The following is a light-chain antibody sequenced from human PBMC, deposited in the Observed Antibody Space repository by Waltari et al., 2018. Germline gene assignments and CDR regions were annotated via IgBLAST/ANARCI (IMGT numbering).Light chain of an antibody. J-gene: IGLJ2*01. CDR2: DTH. CDR3: GTWDSSLSAAV. Sequence: QSVLTQPPSVSASPGQKVTISCSGSSSTIGDNYVSWSQQLPGTAPKLLIYDTHKRPSGMPARFSGSKSGTSATLGITGLQTGDEADYYCGTWDSSLSAAVFGGGTKLTVL. V-gene: IGLV1-51*01. CDR1: SSTIGDNY.